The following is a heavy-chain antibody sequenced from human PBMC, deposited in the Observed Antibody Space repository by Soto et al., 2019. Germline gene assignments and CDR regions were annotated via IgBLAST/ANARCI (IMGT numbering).Heavy chain of an antibody. V-gene: IGHV1-18*04. CDR1: GYTFTSYG. Sequence: ASVKVSCKASGYTFTSYGISWVRQAPGQGLEWMGWISAYNGNTNYAQKLQGRVTMTTDTSTSTAYMELRSLRSDDTAVYYCARDQTYDYVWGSYRYTGIPFGYWGQGTLVTVSS. J-gene: IGHJ4*02. CDR3: ARDQTYDYVWGSYRYTGIPFGY. D-gene: IGHD3-16*02. CDR2: ISAYNGNT.